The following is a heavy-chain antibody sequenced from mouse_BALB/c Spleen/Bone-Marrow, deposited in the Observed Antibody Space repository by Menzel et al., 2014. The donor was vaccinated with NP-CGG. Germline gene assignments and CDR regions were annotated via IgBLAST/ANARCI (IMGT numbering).Heavy chain of an antibody. CDR2: INPYNDGT. D-gene: IGHD2-1*01. J-gene: IGHJ1*01. CDR1: GYTFTSYV. V-gene: IGHV1-14*01. CDR3: ARDGNPYWYFDV. Sequence: LVESGPELVKPGASVKMSCKASGYTFTSYVMHWVKQKPGQGLEWIGYINPYNDGTKYNEKFKGKATLTSDKSSSTACMELSSLTSEDSAVYYCARDGNPYWYFDVWGAGTTVTVSS.